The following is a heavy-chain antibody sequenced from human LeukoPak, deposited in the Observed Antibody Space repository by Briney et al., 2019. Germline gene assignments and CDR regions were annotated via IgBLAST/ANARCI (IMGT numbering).Heavy chain of an antibody. CDR2: NNHSGSA. Sequence: NPSETLSLTCAVYVGSFRGYYWSWIPQPPEKGLERIGENNHSGSANYNSSLKRRVTISVDTSKNQFSLKLSSVTAADTAVYYCARGYYGSGSHCCHMDVGGKGTTITVS. D-gene: IGHD3-10*01. CDR1: VGSFRGYY. V-gene: IGHV4-34*01. CDR3: ARGYYGSGSHCCHMDV. J-gene: IGHJ6*03.